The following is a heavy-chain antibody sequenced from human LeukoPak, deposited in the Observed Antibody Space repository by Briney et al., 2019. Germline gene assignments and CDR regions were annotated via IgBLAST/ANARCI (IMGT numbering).Heavy chain of an antibody. CDR1: GYTFTGYY. J-gene: IGHJ4*02. D-gene: IGHD2-15*01. Sequence: ASVKVSCKASGYTFTGYYMHWVRQAPGQGLEWMGWINPNSGGTNYAQKFQGRVTMTRDTSISTAYMELSRLRSDDTAVYYCARELGYCGGGSCYSDYWGQGTPVTVSS. CDR2: INPNSGGT. CDR3: ARELGYCGGGSCYSDY. V-gene: IGHV1-2*02.